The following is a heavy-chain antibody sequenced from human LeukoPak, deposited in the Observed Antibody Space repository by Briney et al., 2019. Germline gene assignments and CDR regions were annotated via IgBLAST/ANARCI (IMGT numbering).Heavy chain of an antibody. CDR2: IYYSGST. CDR1: GGSISSYY. Sequence: SETLSLTCTVSGGSISSYYWSWIRQPPGKGLEWIGYIYYSGSTNYNPSLKSRVTISVDTSKNQFSLKLSSVTGADPAVYYCGRLAGDRWNHYYYMDGWRKETTVTV. V-gene: IGHV4-59*01. D-gene: IGHD1-1*01. CDR3: GRLAGDRWNHYYYMDG. J-gene: IGHJ6*03.